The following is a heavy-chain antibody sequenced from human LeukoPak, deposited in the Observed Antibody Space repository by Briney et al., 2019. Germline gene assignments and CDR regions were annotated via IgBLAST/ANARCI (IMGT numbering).Heavy chain of an antibody. CDR3: ARHKDYYYSYMDV. J-gene: IGHJ6*03. Sequence: SETLSLTCAVYGGSFSGYYWSWIRQPPGKGPEWIGEINHSGSTNYNPSLKSRVTISVDTSKNQFSLKLSSVTAADTAVYYCARHKDYYYSYMDVWGKGTTVTISS. V-gene: IGHV4-34*01. CDR2: INHSGST. CDR1: GGSFSGYY.